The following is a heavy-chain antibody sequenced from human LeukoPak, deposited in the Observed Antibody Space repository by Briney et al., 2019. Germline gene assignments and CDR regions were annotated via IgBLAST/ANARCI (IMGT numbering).Heavy chain of an antibody. Sequence: PGRSLRLSCAASGFTFSSYGMHWVRQAPGKGLEWVAVISYDGSNKYYADSVKGRFTISRDNSKNTLYLQMNSLRAEDTAVYYCARDTLAYCGGDCDYGMDVWGQGTTVTVSS. D-gene: IGHD2-21*02. CDR1: GFTFSSYG. J-gene: IGHJ6*02. CDR3: ARDTLAYCGGDCDYGMDV. CDR2: ISYDGSNK. V-gene: IGHV3-30*03.